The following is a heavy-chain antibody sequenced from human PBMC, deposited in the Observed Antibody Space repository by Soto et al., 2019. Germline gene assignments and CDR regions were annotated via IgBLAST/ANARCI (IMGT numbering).Heavy chain of an antibody. CDR2: IIPIFGTA. D-gene: IGHD1-1*01. CDR3: AARWLQLKGVDY. V-gene: IGHV1-69*13. Sequence: SVKVSCKASGGTFSSYAISWVRQAPGQGLEWMGGIIPIFGTANYAQKFQGRVTITADESTSTAYMELSSLRSEDTAVYYCAARWLQLKGVDYWGQRTLVTGSS. J-gene: IGHJ4*02. CDR1: GGTFSSYA.